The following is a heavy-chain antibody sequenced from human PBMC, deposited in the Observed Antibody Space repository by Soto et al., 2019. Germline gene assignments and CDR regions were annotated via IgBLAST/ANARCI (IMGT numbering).Heavy chain of an antibody. CDR2: IWYDGSNK. V-gene: IGHV3-33*01. Sequence: QVQLVESGGGVVQSGRSLRLSCATSGFAFSTYGMHWVRQAPGKGLEWVAFIWYDGSNKYYVDSVKGRFTISRDNSKNTLDLQMSSLRVEDTAVYYCARALGDYIDSWGQGTLVTVSS. CDR3: ARALGDYIDS. J-gene: IGHJ4*02. CDR1: GFAFSTYG.